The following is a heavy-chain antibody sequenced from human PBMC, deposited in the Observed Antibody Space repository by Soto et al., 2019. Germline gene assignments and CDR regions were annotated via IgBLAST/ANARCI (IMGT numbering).Heavy chain of an antibody. Sequence: QLQLQESGSGLVKPSQTLVLTCTVSGDSISRDCFSWSWIRQPPGKGLEWIGFIYHSGATYYNPLLKSRVTTSLDKSNNQFPPRLASGTAADTPVYYRGREMSYSFDYWGQGTLVTAS. J-gene: IGHJ4*02. CDR1: GDSISRDCFS. CDR3: GREMSYSFDY. D-gene: IGHD2-15*01. V-gene: IGHV4-30-2*01. CDR2: IYHSGAT.